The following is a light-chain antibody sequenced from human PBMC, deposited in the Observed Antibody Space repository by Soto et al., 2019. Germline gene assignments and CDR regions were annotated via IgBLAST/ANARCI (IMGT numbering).Light chain of an antibody. Sequence: EIVLTQSPATLSLSPGERATLSCRASQSVSSYLAWYQQKPGQAPRLLIYDASSRATGIPARFSGSGSGTDFTLTISRLEPGDFAVYYCHQRSNWPVFTFGPGTKVDIK. CDR2: DAS. CDR3: HQRSNWPVFT. V-gene: IGKV3-11*01. CDR1: QSVSSY. J-gene: IGKJ3*01.